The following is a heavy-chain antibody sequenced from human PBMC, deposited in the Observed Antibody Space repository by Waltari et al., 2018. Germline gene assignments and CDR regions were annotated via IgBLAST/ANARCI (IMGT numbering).Heavy chain of an antibody. V-gene: IGHV1-3*01. CDR1: GYTFTSST. Sequence: QVQLVQSGAEVKKHGASVKVSCKASGYTFTSSTMHWVRQAPGQRLEWMGWINAGNGNTKYAQKFQGRVTITRDTSASTAYMELSSLRSEDTAVYYCARDSVNDAFDIWGQGTMVTVSS. CDR2: INAGNGNT. J-gene: IGHJ3*02. CDR3: ARDSVNDAFDI.